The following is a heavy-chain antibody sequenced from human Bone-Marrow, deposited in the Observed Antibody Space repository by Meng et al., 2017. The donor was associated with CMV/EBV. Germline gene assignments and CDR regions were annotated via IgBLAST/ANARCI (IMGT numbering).Heavy chain of an antibody. Sequence: ASVKVSCKASGYTFTSYYMHWVRQAPGQGLEWMGIINPSGGSTSYAQKFQGRVTMTRDTSTSTVYMELSSLRSEDTAVYYCAREIVRRFPTIFGVVHEYFDYWAQGTLVTVSS. CDR2: INPSGGST. V-gene: IGHV1-46*01. D-gene: IGHD3-3*01. CDR1: GYTFTSYY. CDR3: AREIVRRFPTIFGVVHEYFDY. J-gene: IGHJ4*02.